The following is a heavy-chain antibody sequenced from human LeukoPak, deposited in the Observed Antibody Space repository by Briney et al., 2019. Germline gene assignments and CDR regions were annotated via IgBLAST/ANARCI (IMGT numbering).Heavy chain of an antibody. CDR1: GFTFRSYA. Sequence: GGSLRLSCAASGFTFRSYAMSWVRQAPGKGLEWVSAISGSGGSTYYADSVKGRFTISRDNSKNTLYLQMNSLRAEDTAVYYCAKSINYYYDSSGYYRAFDIWGQGTMVTVSS. J-gene: IGHJ3*02. CDR2: ISGSGGST. V-gene: IGHV3-23*01. CDR3: AKSINYYYDSSGYYRAFDI. D-gene: IGHD3-22*01.